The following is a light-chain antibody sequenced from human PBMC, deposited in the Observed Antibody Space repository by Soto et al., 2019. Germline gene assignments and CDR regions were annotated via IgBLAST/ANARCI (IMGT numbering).Light chain of an antibody. CDR2: SNN. CDR3: AAWDDSLNGPYV. CDR1: SSNIGSNP. J-gene: IGLJ1*01. V-gene: IGLV1-44*01. Sequence: QSVLTQPPSAPGTPGQRVTISCSGSSSNIGSNPVNWYQQLPGTAPKLLIYSNNQRPSGVPDRFSGSKSGTSASLAISGLQSEDEADYYCAAWDDSLNGPYVFGTGTKVTVL.